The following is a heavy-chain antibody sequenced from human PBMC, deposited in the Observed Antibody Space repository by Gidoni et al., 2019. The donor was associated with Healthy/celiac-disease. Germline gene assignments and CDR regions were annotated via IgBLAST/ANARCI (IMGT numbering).Heavy chain of an antibody. J-gene: IGHJ3*02. D-gene: IGHD3-3*01. V-gene: IGHV4-30-4*01. CDR3: AREGHYDFWSGHTDAFDI. CDR2: IYYSGST. Sequence: QVQLQESGPGLVKPSQTLSLPCTVSGGSISIGDYYWSWIRQPPGKGLEWIGYIYYSGSTYYNPSLKSRVTISVDTSKNQFSLKLSSVTAADTAVYYCAREGHYDFWSGHTDAFDIWGQGTMVTVSS. CDR1: GGSISIGDYY.